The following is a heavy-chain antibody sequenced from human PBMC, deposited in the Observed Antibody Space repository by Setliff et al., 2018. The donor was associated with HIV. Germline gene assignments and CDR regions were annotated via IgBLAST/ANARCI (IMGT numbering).Heavy chain of an antibody. Sequence: PSETLSLTCTVSGGSITTTNYYWGWVRQSPGKGLEWIGVIYYRGSAYYNLSLQSRVTLSVDTSKNSFSLNLTSVTAADTAVYFCARARGPPLPVLDLWGQGTLVTVSS. CDR2: IYYRGSA. CDR3: ARARGPPLPVLDL. CDR1: GGSITTTNYY. J-gene: IGHJ5*02. D-gene: IGHD3-10*01. V-gene: IGHV4-39*07.